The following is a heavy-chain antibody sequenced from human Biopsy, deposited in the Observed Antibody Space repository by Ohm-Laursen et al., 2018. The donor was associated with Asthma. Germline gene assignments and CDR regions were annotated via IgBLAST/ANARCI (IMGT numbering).Heavy chain of an antibody. Sequence: GTLSLTCSLSSGSGGYIRSGNYYWGWIRQPPGKGLEWIGCIYYSGTTYYNPSLECRVTVSADTSKNKFSLNLTSVPAADTAVYYCVRGSSSWHHGPFHYYYGLDVWGQGTTATVSS. J-gene: IGHJ6*02. CDR3: VRGSSSWHHGPFHYYYGLDV. CDR1: SGSGGYIRSGNYY. CDR2: IYYSGTT. D-gene: IGHD6-13*01. V-gene: IGHV4-39*01.